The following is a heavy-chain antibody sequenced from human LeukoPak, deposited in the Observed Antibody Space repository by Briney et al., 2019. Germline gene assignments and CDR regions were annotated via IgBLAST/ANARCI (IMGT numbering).Heavy chain of an antibody. CDR3: ARGLDYYGSGSYLGY. D-gene: IGHD3-10*01. CDR2: ISSSSSYI. CDR1: GFTFSSYS. Sequence: GSLRLSCAASGFTFSSYSMNWVRQAPGKGLEWVSSISSSSSYIYYADSVKGRFTISRDNAKNSLYLQMNSLRAEDTAVYYCARGLDYYGSGSYLGYWGQGTLVTVSS. J-gene: IGHJ4*02. V-gene: IGHV3-21*01.